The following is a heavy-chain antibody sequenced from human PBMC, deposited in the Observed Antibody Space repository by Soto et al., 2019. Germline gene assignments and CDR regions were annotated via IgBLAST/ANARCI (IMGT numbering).Heavy chain of an antibody. CDR3: AKDAGYCSGGSCYAADY. J-gene: IGHJ4*02. CDR1: GFTFSSYG. D-gene: IGHD2-15*01. CDR2: ISYDGSNK. V-gene: IGHV3-30*18. Sequence: SLRLSCAASGFTFSSYGMHWVRQAPGKGLEWVAVISYDGSNKYYADSVKGRFTISRDNSKNTLYLQMNSLRAEDTAVYYCAKDAGYCSGGSCYAADYWGQGTLVTVLL.